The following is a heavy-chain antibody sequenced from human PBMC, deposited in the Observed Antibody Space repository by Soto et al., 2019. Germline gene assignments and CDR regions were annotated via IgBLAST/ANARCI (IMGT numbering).Heavy chain of an antibody. J-gene: IGHJ5*02. Sequence: PSETLSLTCTFSGASISGCYWSWIRKSAGKGLECIGRIYATGTTDYNPSLERRVIRSVDTSKNQFSLNFTSVTAAHTAVDYCVRDGTKTLRDCFEPWGQGISVTVSS. CDR3: VRDGTKTLRDCFEP. D-gene: IGHD1-1*01. CDR1: GASISGCY. CDR2: IYATGTT. V-gene: IGHV4-4*07.